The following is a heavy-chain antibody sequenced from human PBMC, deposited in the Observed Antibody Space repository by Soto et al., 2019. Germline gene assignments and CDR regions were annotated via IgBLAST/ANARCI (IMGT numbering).Heavy chain of an antibody. J-gene: IGHJ3*02. V-gene: IGHV5-51*01. CDR2: IYPGDSDT. CDR3: ARHGYGDHRVSGAFDI. Sequence: GESLKISCKGSGYSFTSYWIGWVRQMPGKGLEWMGIIYPGDSDTRYSPSFQGQVTISADKSISTAYLQWSSLKASDTAMYYCARHGYGDHRVSGAFDIWGQGTMVTVSS. D-gene: IGHD4-17*01. CDR1: GYSFTSYW.